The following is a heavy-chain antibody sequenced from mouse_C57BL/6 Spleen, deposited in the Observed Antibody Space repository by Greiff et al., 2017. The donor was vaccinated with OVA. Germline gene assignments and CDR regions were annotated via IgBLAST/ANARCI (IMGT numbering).Heavy chain of an antibody. Sequence: EVQRVESVAELVRPGASVKLSCTASGFNIKNTYMHWVKQRPEQGLEWIGRIDPANGNTKYAPKFQGKATITADTSSNTAYLQLSSLTSEDTAIYYCASMVTPGDYFDYWGQGTTLTVSS. CDR1: GFNIKNTY. CDR3: ASMVTPGDYFDY. D-gene: IGHD2-2*01. CDR2: IDPANGNT. J-gene: IGHJ2*01. V-gene: IGHV14-3*01.